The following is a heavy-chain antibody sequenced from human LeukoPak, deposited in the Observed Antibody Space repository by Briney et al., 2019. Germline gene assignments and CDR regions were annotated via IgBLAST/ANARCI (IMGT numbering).Heavy chain of an antibody. CDR2: INHSGST. D-gene: IGHD6-13*01. CDR3: ARARPRMWYSSSRGSNDY. V-gene: IGHV4-34*01. Sequence: SETLSLXCAVYGGSFSGYYWSWIRQAPGKGLEWIGEINHSGSTNYNPSLKSRVTISVDTSKNQFSLKLSSVTAADTAVYYCARARPRMWYSSSRGSNDYWGQGTLVTVSS. J-gene: IGHJ4*02. CDR1: GGSFSGYY.